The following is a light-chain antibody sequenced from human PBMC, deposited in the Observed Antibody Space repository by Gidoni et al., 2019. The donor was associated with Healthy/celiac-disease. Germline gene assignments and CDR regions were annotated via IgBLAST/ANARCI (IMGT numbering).Light chain of an antibody. CDR3: QQSYSTPG. Sequence: DIQMTQSPSSLSASVGDRVTITCRESQSISSYLNWYQQKPGKAPKLLIYAASSLQSGVPSRFSGSGSGTDFTLTISSLQPEDFANYYCQQSYSTPGFGGGTKVEIK. CDR2: AAS. V-gene: IGKV1-39*01. CDR1: QSISSY. J-gene: IGKJ4*01.